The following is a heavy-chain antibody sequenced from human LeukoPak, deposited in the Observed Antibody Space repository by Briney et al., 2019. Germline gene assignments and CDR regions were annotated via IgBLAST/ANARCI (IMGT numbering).Heavy chain of an antibody. Sequence: ASVKVSCKASGYTFTGYYMHWVRQAPGQGLEWMGWINPNSGGTNYAQKFQGWVTMTRDTSISTACMELSRLRSDDTAVYYCARELDEKGPAFDIWGQGTMVTVSS. CDR3: ARELDEKGPAFDI. D-gene: IGHD3-3*02. CDR2: INPNSGGT. V-gene: IGHV1-2*04. J-gene: IGHJ3*02. CDR1: GYTFTGYY.